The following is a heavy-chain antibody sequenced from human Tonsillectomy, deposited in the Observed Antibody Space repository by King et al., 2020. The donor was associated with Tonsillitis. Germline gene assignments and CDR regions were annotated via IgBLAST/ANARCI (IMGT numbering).Heavy chain of an antibody. D-gene: IGHD7-27*01. CDR2: ISPDGTSI. J-gene: IGHJ4*02. CDR1: GFPFSTYW. CDR3: AREYWGAGDY. V-gene: IGHV3-74*01. Sequence: VQLVESGGGLFQPGGSLRLSCVASGFPFSTYWMFWVRQGPGKGLEWVSRISPDGTSIRDADSVMGRFTYSRDNATNTLFLQLSSLRDEDTALYYVAREYWGAGDYWGQGSQVIVSS.